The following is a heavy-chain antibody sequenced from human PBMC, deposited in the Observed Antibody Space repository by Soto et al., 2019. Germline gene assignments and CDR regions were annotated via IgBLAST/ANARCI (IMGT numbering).Heavy chain of an antibody. D-gene: IGHD3-22*01. CDR1: GYTFTSYG. Sequence: ASVKVSCKASGYTFTSYGISWVRQAPGQGLEWMGWISAYNGNTNYAQKLQGRVTMTTDTSTSTAYMELRSLRSDDTAVYYCARVVGYYYDSSRDAFDIWGQGTMVTVSS. J-gene: IGHJ3*02. CDR2: ISAYNGNT. V-gene: IGHV1-18*04. CDR3: ARVVGYYYDSSRDAFDI.